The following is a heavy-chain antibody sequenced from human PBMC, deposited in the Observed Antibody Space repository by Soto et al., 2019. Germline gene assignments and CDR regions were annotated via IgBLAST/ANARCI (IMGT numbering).Heavy chain of an antibody. V-gene: IGHV4-39*01. CDR3: ARHPSDFWFDP. J-gene: IGHJ5*02. Sequence: SETLSLTCTVSGGSISSSSYFWGWIRQPPGKGLEWIGSIYYSGSTYYNPSLKSRVTVSVDTSKNQFSLKLSSVTAADTAVYYCARHPSDFWFDPWGQGSMVTVSS. D-gene: IGHD2-21*02. CDR2: IYYSGST. CDR1: GGSISSSSYF.